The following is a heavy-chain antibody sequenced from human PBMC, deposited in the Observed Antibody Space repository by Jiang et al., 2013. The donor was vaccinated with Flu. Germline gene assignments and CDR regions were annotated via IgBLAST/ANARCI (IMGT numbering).Heavy chain of an antibody. CDR3: ARVSSAAAGTEYFDL. CDR2: HPYLGTA. D-gene: IGHD6-13*01. Sequence: SSYAISWVRRAPGQGLEWIGRDHPYLGTANYAQKFQGRVTITADESTSTAYMELSSLRSEDTAVYYCARVSSAAAGTEYFDLWGRGTLVTVSS. CDR1: SSYA. J-gene: IGHJ2*01. V-gene: IGHV1-69*01.